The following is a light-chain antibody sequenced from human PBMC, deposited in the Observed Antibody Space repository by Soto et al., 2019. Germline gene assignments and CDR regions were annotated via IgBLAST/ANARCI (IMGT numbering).Light chain of an antibody. J-gene: IGLJ1*01. CDR1: SSNIGAEYD. Sequence: QSVLTQPPSVSAAPGQKVTISCSGSSSNIGAEYDVHWYQQLPGTAPKRLIYGDNNRPSGVPDRFSGSKSGTSASLAITGLQPEDEADYYCQSYDSSLTTLVFGTGTKVTVL. CDR2: GDN. V-gene: IGLV1-40*01. CDR3: QSYDSSLTTLV.